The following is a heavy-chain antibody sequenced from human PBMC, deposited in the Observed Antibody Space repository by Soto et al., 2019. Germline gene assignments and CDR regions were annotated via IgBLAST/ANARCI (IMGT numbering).Heavy chain of an antibody. Sequence: SVKVSCKASGYIFTYRYLYWVRQAPGQALEWMGWIIPYNGNTNYAQKFQDRFSITRESSLSTVYMELRSLRSDDTGMYYCARSATWSKFDYWGQGSLVTVSS. CDR2: IIPYNGNT. CDR1: GYIFTYRY. J-gene: IGHJ4*02. V-gene: IGHV1-45*02. CDR3: ARSATWSKFDY. D-gene: IGHD2-15*01.